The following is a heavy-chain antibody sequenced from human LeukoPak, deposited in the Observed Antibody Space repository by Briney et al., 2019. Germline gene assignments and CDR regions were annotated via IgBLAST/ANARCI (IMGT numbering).Heavy chain of an antibody. CDR2: IYSGGNT. Sequence: GGSLRLSCAASGFTFSSYGMHWVRQAPGKGLEWVAVIYSGGNTFYADSVKGRFTISRHNSENTLYLQMNSLSADDTAVYYCVRLMGSGWFDPWGRGTMVTVSS. D-gene: IGHD1-26*01. V-gene: IGHV3-NL1*01. CDR1: GFTFSSYG. J-gene: IGHJ5*02. CDR3: VRLMGSGWFDP.